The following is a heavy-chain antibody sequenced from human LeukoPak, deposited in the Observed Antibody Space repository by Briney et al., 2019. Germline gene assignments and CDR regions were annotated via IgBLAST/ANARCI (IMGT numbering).Heavy chain of an antibody. CDR2: ISGSGGST. CDR3: AKDRGENSGSHAN. Sequence: GGSLRLSCTASGFTFGDHAMSWVRQAPGKGLEWVSAISGSGGSTNYADSVKGRFTISRDNSRNTLYLQMNSLRAEDTAVYYCAKDRGENSGSHANWGQGTLVTVSS. J-gene: IGHJ4*02. CDR1: GFTFGDHA. V-gene: IGHV3-23*01. D-gene: IGHD1-26*01.